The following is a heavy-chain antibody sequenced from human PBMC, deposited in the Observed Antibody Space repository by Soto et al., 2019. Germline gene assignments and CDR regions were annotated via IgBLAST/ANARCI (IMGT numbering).Heavy chain of an antibody. CDR2: IVVGSGNT. CDR3: AADPHGGIDY. V-gene: IGHV1-58*01. Sequence: QMQLVQSGPEVKKPGTSVKVSCKASGFTFTSSAVQWVRQARGQRLEWLGWIVVGSGNTNYAQKFQERGTITRDMSTSTAYMELSSLRSEDTAVYYCAADPHGGIDYWGQGTLVTVSS. J-gene: IGHJ4*02. D-gene: IGHD4-17*01. CDR1: GFTFTSSA.